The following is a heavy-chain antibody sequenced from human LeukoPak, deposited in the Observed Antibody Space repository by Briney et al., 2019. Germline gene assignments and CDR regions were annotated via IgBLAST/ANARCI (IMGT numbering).Heavy chain of an antibody. J-gene: IGHJ5*02. V-gene: IGHV3-53*01. CDR3: ARQISYCTNGVCYRRWFDP. D-gene: IGHD2-8*01. CDR2: IYSGGST. CDR1: GFTVSSNY. Sequence: GGSLRLSCAASGFTVSSNYMSWVRQAPGKGLEWVSVIYSGGSTYYADSVKGRFTISRDNSKNTLYLQMSSLRAEDTAVYYCARQISYCTNGVCYRRWFDPWGQGTLVTVSS.